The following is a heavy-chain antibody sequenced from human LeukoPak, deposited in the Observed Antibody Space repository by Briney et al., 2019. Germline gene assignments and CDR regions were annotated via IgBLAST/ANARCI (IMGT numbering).Heavy chain of an antibody. J-gene: IGHJ6*02. D-gene: IGHD3-3*01. V-gene: IGHV4-59*01. Sequence: SETLSLTCTVSGGSISSYYWSWIRQPPGKGLEWIGYIYYSGSTNYNPSLKSRVTISVDTSKNQFSLKLSSVTAAGTAVYYCARGNPYYDFWSGPISNGMDVWGQGTTVTVSS. CDR1: GGSISSYY. CDR3: ARGNPYYDFWSGPISNGMDV. CDR2: IYYSGST.